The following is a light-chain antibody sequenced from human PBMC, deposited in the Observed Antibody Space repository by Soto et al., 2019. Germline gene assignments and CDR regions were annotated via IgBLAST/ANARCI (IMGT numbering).Light chain of an antibody. Sequence: EIVLTQSPGTLSLSPGERATLSCRASQTISSSYLAWYQQKLGQAPRLLIYGTSSRATGIPDRFSGSRSGTDFTLTISRLEPEDFAVYYCQQYSRSPGTFGQGTKVEIK. CDR3: QQYSRSPGT. J-gene: IGKJ1*01. V-gene: IGKV3-20*01. CDR2: GTS. CDR1: QTISSSY.